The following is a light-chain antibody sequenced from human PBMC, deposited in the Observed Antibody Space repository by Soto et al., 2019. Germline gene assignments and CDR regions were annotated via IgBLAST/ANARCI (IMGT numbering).Light chain of an antibody. CDR2: GAS. J-gene: IGKJ4*01. Sequence: EIVLTQSPATLSLSPGERATLSCRASQSVNSNLAWYQQKPGQAPRLLIYGASTRATGIPDRVSGSGSGTEFTLTISSLQSEDFAVYYCQQYNNWPPATFGGGTKVEIK. V-gene: IGKV3-15*01. CDR1: QSVNSN. CDR3: QQYNNWPPAT.